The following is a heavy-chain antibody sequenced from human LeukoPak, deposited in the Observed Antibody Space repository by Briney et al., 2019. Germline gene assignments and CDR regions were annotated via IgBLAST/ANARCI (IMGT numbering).Heavy chain of an antibody. Sequence: SETLSLTCTVSGGSISSSSYYWGWIRQPPGKGLEWIGNIYSSGSNYYNPSLKSRVTISVGTSRTQFSLKLSSLTAADTAVYYCARKGHDAFDIWGQGTVITVSS. J-gene: IGHJ3*02. V-gene: IGHV4-39*01. CDR3: ARKGHDAFDI. CDR1: GGSISSSSYY. CDR2: IYSSGSN.